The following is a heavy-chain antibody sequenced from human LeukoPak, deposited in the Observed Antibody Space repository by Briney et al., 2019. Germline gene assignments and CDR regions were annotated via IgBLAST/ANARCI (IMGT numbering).Heavy chain of an antibody. CDR3: VRFGSRWFLDY. J-gene: IGHJ4*02. CDR1: GFTFSSYE. D-gene: IGHD6-13*01. Sequence: GGCLRLSCAASGFTFSSYEMNWVRQAPGKGLEWVSYISSSSAIYYADSVKGRFTISRDNAKNSLYLQMNSLRAEDTAVYYCVRFGSRWFLDYWGQGTLVT. CDR2: ISSSSAI. V-gene: IGHV3-48*03.